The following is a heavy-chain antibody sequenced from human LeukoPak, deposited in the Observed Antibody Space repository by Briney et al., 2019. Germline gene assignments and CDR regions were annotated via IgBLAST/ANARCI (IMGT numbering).Heavy chain of an antibody. Sequence: SETLSLTCTVSGGSISSYYWSWIRQPPGKGLEGIGSIYYSGSTYYKPSLKSRVTISLDTSKNQFSLKLSSVTAADTAVYYCARAYSPPQWSPFDYWGQGTLVTVSS. CDR2: IYYSGST. J-gene: IGHJ4*02. V-gene: IGHV4-39*07. D-gene: IGHD6-13*01. CDR3: ARAYSPPQWSPFDY. CDR1: GGSISSYY.